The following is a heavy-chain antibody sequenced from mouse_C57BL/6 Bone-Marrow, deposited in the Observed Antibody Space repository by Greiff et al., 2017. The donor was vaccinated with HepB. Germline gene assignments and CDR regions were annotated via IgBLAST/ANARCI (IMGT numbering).Heavy chain of an antibody. CDR2: ISDGGSYT. CDR1: GFTFSSYA. V-gene: IGHV5-4*01. Sequence: EVQGVESGGGLVKPGGSLKLSCAASGFTFSSYAMSWVRQTPEKRLEWVATISDGGSYTYYPDNVKGRFTISRDNAKNNLYLQMSHLKSEDTAMYYCARCRDYGSSPWYFDVWGTGTTVTVSS. D-gene: IGHD1-1*01. CDR3: ARCRDYGSSPWYFDV. J-gene: IGHJ1*03.